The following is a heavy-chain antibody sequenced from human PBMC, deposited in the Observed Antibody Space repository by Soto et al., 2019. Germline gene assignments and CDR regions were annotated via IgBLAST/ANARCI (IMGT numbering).Heavy chain of an antibody. CDR1: GFSFSNGW. V-gene: IGHV3-15*07. J-gene: IGHJ6*02. Sequence: EVQLVESGGGLVKPGGSLRLSCAASGFSFSNGWMNWVRQAPGKGLEWVGRIKRETDGGTTDYAAPVKGRFTISRDDSKDTLYLQMNSLKTEDTAVYYCATAPYHYDSSGVDVWGQGTTVTVSS. D-gene: IGHD3-16*01. CDR2: IKRETDGGTT. CDR3: ATAPYHYDSSGVDV.